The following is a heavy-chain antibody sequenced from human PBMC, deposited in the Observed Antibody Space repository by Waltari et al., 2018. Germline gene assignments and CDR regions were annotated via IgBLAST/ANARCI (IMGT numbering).Heavy chain of an antibody. CDR2: IGHDGSLK. Sequence: QVQLEESGGGVVQPGRSLRLSCAASGFYLSSYGRHWVRQAPGKGLEWVAVIGHDGSLKYYADSVRGRFTISRDNSKNTLFLEMNSLRGEDTAVYYCAKENNDLLCDSWGQGTQVTVSS. CDR3: AKENNDLLCDS. J-gene: IGHJ5*01. V-gene: IGHV3-30*18. D-gene: IGHD2-15*01. CDR1: GFYLSSYG.